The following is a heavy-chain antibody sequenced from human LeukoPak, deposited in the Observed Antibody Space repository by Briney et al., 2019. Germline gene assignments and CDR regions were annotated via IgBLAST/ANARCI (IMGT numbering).Heavy chain of an antibody. CDR2: IYYSGST. V-gene: IGHV4-59*12. Sequence: SETLSLTCTVSGGSISSYYWSWIRQPPGKGLEWIGYIYYSGSTNYNPSLKSRVTISVDTSKNQFSLKLSSVTAADTAVYYCARGAGRITIFGVVIHNWFDPWGQGTLVTVSS. J-gene: IGHJ5*02. CDR3: ARGAGRITIFGVVIHNWFDP. D-gene: IGHD3-3*01. CDR1: GGSISSYY.